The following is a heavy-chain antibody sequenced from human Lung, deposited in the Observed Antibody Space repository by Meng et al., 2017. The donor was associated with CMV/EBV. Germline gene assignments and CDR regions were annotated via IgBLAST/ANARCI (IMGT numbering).Heavy chain of an antibody. CDR1: GFIFSKYV. D-gene: IGHD6-6*01. CDR2: LSSDGNTK. V-gene: IGHV3-30*03. J-gene: IGHJ4*02. Sequence: GESXKISCAASGFIFSKYVMHWVRQAPGKGLEWVAALSSDGNTKYYGNSARGRFTMSRDNSQNTVYLDMQGLRPEDTALYYCARELKLRVNCDNWGRGT. CDR3: ARELKLRVNCDN.